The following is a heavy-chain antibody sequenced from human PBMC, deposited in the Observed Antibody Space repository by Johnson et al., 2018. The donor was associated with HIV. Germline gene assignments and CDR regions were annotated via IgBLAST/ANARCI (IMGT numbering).Heavy chain of an antibody. J-gene: IGHJ3*02. V-gene: IGHV3-11*01. CDR1: GFTFSDYY. Sequence: QVQVVESGGGLVQPGGSLGLCCAASGFTFSDYYMSWIRQAPGKGLEWVSYISSSGNTIFYADSVKGRVTISRDNAKKSLYLQMKRLRAEDTAVYYCARPSSGSRNALDIWGLGTMVTVSS. D-gene: IGHD3-10*01. CDR3: ARPSSGSRNALDI. CDR2: ISSSGNTI.